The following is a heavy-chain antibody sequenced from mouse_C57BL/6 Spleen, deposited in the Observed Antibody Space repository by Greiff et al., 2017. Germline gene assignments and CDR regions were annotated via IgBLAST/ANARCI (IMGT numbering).Heavy chain of an antibody. J-gene: IGHJ4*01. CDR2: INPGGGGT. CDR3: ARHVYCYAMDY. V-gene: IGHV1-54*01. Sequence: VQLQQSGAELVWPGTSVKVSCKASGFAFTNYLIEWVKQRPGQGLEWIGVINPGGGGTNYNEKFQGKATLTADKSSSTAYMQLSSLTSADSAVYFFARHVYCYAMDYWGQGTSVTVSS. CDR1: GFAFTNYL.